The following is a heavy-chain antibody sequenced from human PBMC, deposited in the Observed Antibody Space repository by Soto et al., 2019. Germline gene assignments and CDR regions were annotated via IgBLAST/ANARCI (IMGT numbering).Heavy chain of an antibody. D-gene: IGHD7-27*01. CDR3: ARTGDLVRDFDY. Sequence: ASVKVSCKASGYTFTRYAMHWVRQAPGQRLEWMGWINAGNGNTKYSQKFQGRVTITRDTSASTAYMELSSLRSEDTAVYYCARTGDLVRDFDYWGQGTLVTVSS. CDR1: GYTFTRYA. CDR2: INAGNGNT. J-gene: IGHJ4*02. V-gene: IGHV1-3*01.